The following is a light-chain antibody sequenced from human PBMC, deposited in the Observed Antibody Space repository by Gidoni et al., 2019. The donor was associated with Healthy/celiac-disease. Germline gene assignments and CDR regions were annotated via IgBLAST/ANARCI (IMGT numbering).Light chain of an antibody. CDR2: DAA. V-gene: IGKV3-11*01. CDR3: QQRSNWPPLT. CDR1: QSVSSY. J-gene: IGKJ4*01. Sequence: EIVLTQSPATLSLSPGERATLSCRASQSVSSYLAWYQQQPGQAPRLRIYDAANRATGIPARFSGSGSGTDFTLTISSLEPEDFAVYYCQQRSNWPPLTFGGGTKVELK.